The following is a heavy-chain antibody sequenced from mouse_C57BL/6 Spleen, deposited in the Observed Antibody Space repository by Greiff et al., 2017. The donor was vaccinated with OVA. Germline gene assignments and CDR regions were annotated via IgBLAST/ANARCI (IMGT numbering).Heavy chain of an antibody. V-gene: IGHV5-9*01. Sequence: EVKLMESGGGLVKPGGSLKLSCAASGFTFSSYTMSWVRQTPEKRLEWVATISGGGGNTYYPDSVKGRFTISRDNAKNTLYLQMSSLRSEDTALYYCARHPTVVATGAMDYWGQGTSVTVSS. J-gene: IGHJ4*01. CDR1: GFTFSSYT. CDR2: ISGGGGNT. D-gene: IGHD1-1*01. CDR3: ARHPTVVATGAMDY.